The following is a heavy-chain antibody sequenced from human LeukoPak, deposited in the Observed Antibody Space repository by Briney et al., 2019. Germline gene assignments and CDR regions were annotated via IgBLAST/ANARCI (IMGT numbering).Heavy chain of an antibody. CDR3: AKDISTVTKPDY. J-gene: IGHJ4*02. CDR2: INSDGRST. D-gene: IGHD4-17*01. CDR1: GFTFSSYW. Sequence: GGSLRLSCAASGFTFSSYWMHWVRQAPGNGLVWVARINSDGRSTSYADSVKGRFTISRDNSKNTLYLQMNSLRAEDTAVYYCAKDISTVTKPDYWGQGTLVTVSS. V-gene: IGHV3-74*01.